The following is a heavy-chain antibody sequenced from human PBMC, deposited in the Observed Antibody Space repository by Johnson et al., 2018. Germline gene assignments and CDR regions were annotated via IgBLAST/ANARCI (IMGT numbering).Heavy chain of an antibody. J-gene: IGHJ6*02. CDR2: ISDSGDRT. Sequence: VQLVQSGGGLVQPGGSLRLSCAASGFTFSNYAMVWVRQTPGKGLEAPGKRMEDVSSISDSGDRTYYADSVRGRFTISRDNTKNSLYLQMNSLRAEDTAVYYCARDHYANSGMDVWGQGTTVTVSS. CDR3: ARDHYANSGMDV. V-gene: IGHV3-23*04. CDR1: GFTFSNYA. D-gene: IGHD3-16*01.